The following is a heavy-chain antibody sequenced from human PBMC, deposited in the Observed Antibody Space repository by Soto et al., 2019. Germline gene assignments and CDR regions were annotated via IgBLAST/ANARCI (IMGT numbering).Heavy chain of an antibody. Sequence: ASVKVSCKASGYTFTRYAMNWVRQAPGQRLEWMGWINPDNGNTKSSQKFQDRVIITRDTSASTAYMDLSSLRSEDTAVYYCARGIATGQLDPWGQGTLVTVSS. CDR2: INPDNGNT. CDR3: ARGIATGQLDP. D-gene: IGHD2-15*01. CDR1: GYTFTRYA. V-gene: IGHV1-3*01. J-gene: IGHJ5*02.